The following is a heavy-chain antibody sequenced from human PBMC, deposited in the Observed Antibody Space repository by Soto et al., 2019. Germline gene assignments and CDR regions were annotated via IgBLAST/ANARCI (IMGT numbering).Heavy chain of an antibody. D-gene: IGHD6-13*01. CDR3: AKDKGDGQQLVREAFDY. CDR1: GFTFDDYA. J-gene: IGHJ4*02. Sequence: EVQLVESGGGLVQPGRSLRLSCAASGFTFDDYAMHWVRQAPGKGLEWVSGISWNSGSIGYADSVKGRFTISRDNAKNSLYLQMNSLRAEDTALYYCAKDKGDGQQLVREAFDYWGQGTLVNVSS. CDR2: ISWNSGSI. V-gene: IGHV3-9*01.